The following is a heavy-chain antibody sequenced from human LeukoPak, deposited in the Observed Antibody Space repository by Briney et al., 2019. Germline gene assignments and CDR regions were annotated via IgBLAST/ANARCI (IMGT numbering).Heavy chain of an antibody. CDR3: AREGIAVAGTLGY. CDR1: GYTFTGYY. D-gene: IGHD6-19*01. CDR2: INPNSGGT. J-gene: IGHJ4*02. Sequence: ASVNVSCRASGYTFTGYYMHWVRQAPGQGLEWMGRINPNSGGTNYAQKFQGRVTMTRDTSISTAYMELSRLRSDDTAVYYCAREGIAVAGTLGYWGQGTLVTVSS. V-gene: IGHV1-2*06.